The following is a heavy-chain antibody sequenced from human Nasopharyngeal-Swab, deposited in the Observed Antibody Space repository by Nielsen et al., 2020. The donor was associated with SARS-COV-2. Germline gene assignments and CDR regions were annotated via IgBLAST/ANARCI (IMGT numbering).Heavy chain of an antibody. CDR1: GFTFSSYW. J-gene: IGHJ4*02. CDR3: AKIAVTMSLKEFDY. D-gene: IGHD4-17*01. CDR2: INSDGSST. V-gene: IGHV3-74*01. Sequence: GESLKISCAASGFTFSSYWMHWVRQAPGKGLVWVSRINSDGSSTSYADSVKGRFTISRDNAKNTLYLQMNSLRAEDTAVYYCAKIAVTMSLKEFDYWGQGTLVTVSS.